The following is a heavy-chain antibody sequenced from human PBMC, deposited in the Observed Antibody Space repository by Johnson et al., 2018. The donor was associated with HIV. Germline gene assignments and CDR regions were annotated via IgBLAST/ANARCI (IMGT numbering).Heavy chain of an antibody. Sequence: QVQLVESGGGLVKPGGSLTLSCAASGFTFSSYGMHWVRQAPVKGMEWVGFIRFDGSDKFYADSVKGRFTISRDNSKNTLYLQMNSLSAEDSAVYYCAKGLWLKYQLLHDGFDIWGQGTTVTVSS. D-gene: IGHD2-2*01. J-gene: IGHJ3*02. CDR1: GFTFSSYG. CDR3: AKGLWLKYQLLHDGFDI. CDR2: IRFDGSDK. V-gene: IGHV3-30*02.